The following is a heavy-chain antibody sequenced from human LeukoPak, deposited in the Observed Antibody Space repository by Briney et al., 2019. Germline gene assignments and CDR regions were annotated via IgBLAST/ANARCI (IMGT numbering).Heavy chain of an antibody. J-gene: IGHJ6*02. Sequence: GGSLRLSCAASGFTFSNYWMHWVRQAPGKGLVWVSRIDSNGISTTYADSVKGRFTISRDNAKKTLYLQMNSLGAEDTAVYYCARDRTAWFGDLLIGYGMDVWGQGTTVTVSS. CDR3: ARDRTAWFGDLLIGYGMDV. CDR1: GFTFSNYW. CDR2: IDSNGIST. D-gene: IGHD3-10*01. V-gene: IGHV3-74*03.